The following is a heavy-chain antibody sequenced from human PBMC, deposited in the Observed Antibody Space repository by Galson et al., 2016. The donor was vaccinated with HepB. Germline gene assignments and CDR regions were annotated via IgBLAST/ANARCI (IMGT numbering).Heavy chain of an antibody. D-gene: IGHD2-21*02. V-gene: IGHV1-69*13. Sequence: SVKVSCKASGGTFSSYTSSWVRQAPGQGLEWMGGIIPSFVTPHYAQKFQGRVTISADESTNTVYMNMSSLRSEDTAVYYCARGGPSNQALLFPEPLRTWGQGTLVTVSS. J-gene: IGHJ4*02. CDR1: GGTFSSYT. CDR3: ARGGPSNQALLFPEPLRT. CDR2: IIPSFVTP.